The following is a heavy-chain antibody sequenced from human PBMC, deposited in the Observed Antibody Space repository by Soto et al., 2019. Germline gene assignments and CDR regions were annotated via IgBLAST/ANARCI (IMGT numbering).Heavy chain of an antibody. Sequence: EVQLLESGGGLVQPGGSLRLSCAASGFTFSSYAMSWVRQAPGKGLEWVSAFSGSGGSTYYADSVKGRFTISRDNSKNTLYLQMNSLRAEDTAVYYCAKDLVVVVVAATLGAFDIWGQGTMVTVSS. CDR2: FSGSGGST. D-gene: IGHD2-15*01. CDR1: GFTFSSYA. J-gene: IGHJ3*02. CDR3: AKDLVVVVVAATLGAFDI. V-gene: IGHV3-23*01.